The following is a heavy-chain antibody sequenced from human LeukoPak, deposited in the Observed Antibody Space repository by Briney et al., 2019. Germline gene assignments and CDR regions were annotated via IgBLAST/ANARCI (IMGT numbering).Heavy chain of an antibody. CDR1: GFTFSDHY. CDR2: TRNKANSYTT. Sequence: GGSLRLSCAASGFTFSDHYMDWVRQAPGKGLERVGRTRNKANSYTTEYAASVKGRFTISRDDSKNSLYLQMNSLKTEDTAVDYCARYTAHDAFDIWGQGTMVTVSS. V-gene: IGHV3-72*01. CDR3: ARYTAHDAFDI. D-gene: IGHD3-16*02. J-gene: IGHJ3*02.